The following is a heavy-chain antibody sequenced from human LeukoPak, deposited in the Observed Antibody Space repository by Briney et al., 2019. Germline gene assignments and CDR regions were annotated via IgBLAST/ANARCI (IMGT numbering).Heavy chain of an antibody. CDR1: GGSFSGYY. D-gene: IGHD1-26*01. CDR2: INHSGST. J-gene: IGHJ5*02. V-gene: IGHV4-34*01. Sequence: KPSETLSLTCSVYGGSFSGYYWTWIRQPPGKGLEWIGEINHSGSTNYNPSLKSRVTISVDTSKNQFSLKLSSVTAADTAVYYCARRPAKRRREVWFDPWGQGTLVTVSS. CDR3: ARRPAKRRREVWFDP.